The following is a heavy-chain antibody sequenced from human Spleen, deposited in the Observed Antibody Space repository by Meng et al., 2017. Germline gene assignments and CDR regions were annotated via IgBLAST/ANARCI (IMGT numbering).Heavy chain of an antibody. V-gene: IGHV3-23*01. CDR2: ISGSGGST. CDR1: VFTFSTYA. J-gene: IGHJ4*02. Sequence: EVQVLESGGGLVQPGGSLRLSCAASVFTFSTYAMTWVRQAPGKGLEWVSTISGSGGSTYYPDSVKDRFTISRDNSKNTLYLQMNRLRAEDTAVYYCAKDITVTTSGFWGQGTLVTVSS. CDR3: AKDITVTTSGF. D-gene: IGHD4-17*01.